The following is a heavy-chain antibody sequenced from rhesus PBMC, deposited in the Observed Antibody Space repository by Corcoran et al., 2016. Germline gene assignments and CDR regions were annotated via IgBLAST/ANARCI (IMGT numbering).Heavy chain of an antibody. Sequence: QVQLQESGPGLVKPSETLSLTCAVSGGSISDHYYWNWIRHPPGKGLEWIGNIYGISANTYYNPSLKSRVTISKDTSKNQVFLNLRSVTAADTAVYFCARVPGSYTDYWGQGVLVTVSS. J-gene: IGHJ4*01. D-gene: IGHD1-44*02. CDR2: IYGISANT. CDR1: GGSISDHYY. V-gene: IGHV4S9*01. CDR3: ARVPGSYTDY.